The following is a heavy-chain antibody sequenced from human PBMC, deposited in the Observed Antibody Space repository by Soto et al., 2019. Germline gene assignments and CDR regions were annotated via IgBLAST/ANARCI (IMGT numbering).Heavy chain of an antibody. CDR3: AIYGTARGPNPFAP. Sequence: ASVKVSCKASGYRFTDYYMHWVRQAPGQGLEWMGWINPYSGVANYSRNFQGRVTMTSDTPITTAYMELSSLRSDDTAVYYCAIYGTARGPNPFAPCGKGTLVTVYS. V-gene: IGHV1-2*02. CDR2: INPYSGVA. D-gene: IGHD3-10*01. J-gene: IGHJ5*02. CDR1: GYRFTDYY.